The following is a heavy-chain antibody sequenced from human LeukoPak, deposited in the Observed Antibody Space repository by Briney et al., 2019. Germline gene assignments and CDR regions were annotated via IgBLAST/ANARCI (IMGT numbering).Heavy chain of an antibody. CDR1: GGSISSSGYY. CDR3: AREVEMATGSWAEGYYSDY. Sequence: SETLSLTCTVSGGSISSSGYYWGWIRQPPGKGLEWIGSIYYSGGNYYNPSLNSRVTISVDTSKNQFSLRLSSVTAADTAVYYCAREVEMATGSWAEGYYSDYWGQGTLVTVSS. D-gene: IGHD5-24*01. CDR2: IYYSGGN. V-gene: IGHV4-39*07. J-gene: IGHJ4*02.